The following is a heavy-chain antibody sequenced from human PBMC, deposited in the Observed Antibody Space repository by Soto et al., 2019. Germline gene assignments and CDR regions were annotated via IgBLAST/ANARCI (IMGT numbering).Heavy chain of an antibody. Sequence: EVQLVESAGGLVKPGGSLRLSCVASGVSFNEAWMNWVRQAPGEGLEWVGRIKTSAGGGATDYAAHVQGRFTISRDDSTNALYLHMNSLRTEDTALYYCTTGSVEGIWGQGTTVTVSS. D-gene: IGHD2-15*01. CDR3: TTGSVEGI. CDR1: GVSFNEAW. J-gene: IGHJ6*02. CDR2: IKTSAGGGAT. V-gene: IGHV3-15*07.